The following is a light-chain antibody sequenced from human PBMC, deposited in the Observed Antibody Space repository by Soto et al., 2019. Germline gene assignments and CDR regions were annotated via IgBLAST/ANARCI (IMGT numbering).Light chain of an antibody. J-gene: IGLJ2*01. Sequence: QPVLTQLPSVSGAPGQRVTISCTGSSSNIGAGYDVHWYQQLPGTAPKLLIYGNNNRPSGVPDRFSGSKSGTSASLAITGLQAEDEADYYCQSYDSSLSGSRVFGGGTKLTVL. CDR2: GNN. CDR3: QSYDSSLSGSRV. V-gene: IGLV1-40*01. CDR1: SSNIGAGYD.